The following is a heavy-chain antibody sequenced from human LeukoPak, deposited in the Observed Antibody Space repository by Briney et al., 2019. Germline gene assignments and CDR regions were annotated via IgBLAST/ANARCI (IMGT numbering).Heavy chain of an antibody. D-gene: IGHD6-19*01. J-gene: IGHJ6*02. V-gene: IGHV3-43*02. CDR3: AKDQQWLVPSSAYYYYGMDV. CDR2: ISGDGGST. Sequence: GGSLRLSCAASGFTFDDYAMHWVRHAPGKGLEWVSLISGDGGSTYYADSVKGRFTISRDNSKNSLYLQMNSLRTEDTALYYCAKDQQWLVPSSAYYYYGMDVWGQGTTVTVSS. CDR1: GFTFDDYA.